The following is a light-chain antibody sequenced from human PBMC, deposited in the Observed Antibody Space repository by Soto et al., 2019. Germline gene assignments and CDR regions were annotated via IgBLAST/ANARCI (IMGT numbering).Light chain of an antibody. CDR2: GAS. CDR1: QSVSSN. CDR3: QQYNNWPLT. V-gene: IGKV3-15*01. Sequence: EIVLTQSPGTLSLSPGERATPSCRASQSVSSNLAWYQQKPGQAPRLRIYGASTRATGIPARFSGSGSGTEFTLTISSLQSEDFAVYYCQQYNNWPLTFGGGTKVDIK. J-gene: IGKJ4*01.